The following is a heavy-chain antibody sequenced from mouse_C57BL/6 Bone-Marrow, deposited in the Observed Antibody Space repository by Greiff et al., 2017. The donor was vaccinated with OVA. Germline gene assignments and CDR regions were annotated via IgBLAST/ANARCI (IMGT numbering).Heavy chain of an antibody. V-gene: IGHV1-81*01. CDR3: AREGNGDGWYFDV. J-gene: IGHJ1*03. CDR2: IYPRSSNT. Sequence: VQLQQSGAELARPGASVKLSCKASGYTFTSYGVSWVKQRTGQGLEWIGEIYPRSSNTYYNEKFKGKATLTADKSSSTAYLELRSLTSEDSAVYFCAREGNGDGWYFDVWGTGTTVTVSS. CDR1: GYTFTSYG. D-gene: IGHD4-1*01.